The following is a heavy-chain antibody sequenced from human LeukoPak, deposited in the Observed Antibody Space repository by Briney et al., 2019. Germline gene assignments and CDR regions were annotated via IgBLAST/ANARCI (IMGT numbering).Heavy chain of an antibody. V-gene: IGHV1-46*01. D-gene: IGHD5-18*01. J-gene: IGHJ6*03. CDR3: ARAGLPSTANAHYYYMYV. CDR2: INPSGGST. Sequence: ASVKDSCKASGYTFTSYYMHWVRQAPGKGLEWMGIINPSGGSTSYAQKCQGRVTITRDTSTSTVYMELSSLRSEGTAVYYCARAGLPSTANAHYYYMYVWGKGTTVTISS. CDR1: GYTFTSYY.